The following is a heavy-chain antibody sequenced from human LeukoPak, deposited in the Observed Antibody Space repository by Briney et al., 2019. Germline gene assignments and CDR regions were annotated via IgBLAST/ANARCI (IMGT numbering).Heavy chain of an antibody. CDR3: ARVRSYCTNGVCYWDLDY. J-gene: IGHJ4*02. Sequence: ASVKVSCKASGYTFTDYYMEWVRQAPGQGLEWMGWINPNSGGTNYAQKFQGRVTMTRDTSISTAYMELSRLRSVDTAVYYCARVRSYCTNGVCYWDLDYWGQGTLVTVSS. D-gene: IGHD2-8*01. CDR2: INPNSGGT. V-gene: IGHV1-2*02. CDR1: GYTFTDYY.